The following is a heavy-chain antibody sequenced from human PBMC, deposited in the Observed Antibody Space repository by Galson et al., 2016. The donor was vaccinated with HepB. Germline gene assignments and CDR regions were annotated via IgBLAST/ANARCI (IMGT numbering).Heavy chain of an antibody. D-gene: IGHD2-2*01. CDR2: IKTDGTKI. V-gene: IGHV3-74*01. CDR3: IRDIISSRRFDN. CDR1: GFTFSNYW. J-gene: IGHJ4*02. Sequence: SLRLSCAASGFTFSNYWMHWVRQAPGKGPVWVSRIKTDGTKITYADSVKGRFVLSRDNARNPLYLQMTTLRLEDTAVYYCIRDIISSRRFDNWGQGTLVTVSA.